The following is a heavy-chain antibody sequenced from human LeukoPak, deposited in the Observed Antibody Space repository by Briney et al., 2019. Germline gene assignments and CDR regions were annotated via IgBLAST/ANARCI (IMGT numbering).Heavy chain of an antibody. CDR1: GFTFSSYD. Sequence: GGSLGLSCAASGFTFSSYDMHWVRQATGKGLEWVSAIGTAGDTYYPGSVKGRFTISRENAKNSLYLQMNSLRAGDTAVYYCARAVGYYDFWSGHAMEYYFDYWGQGTLVTVSS. D-gene: IGHD3-3*01. V-gene: IGHV3-13*01. CDR3: ARAVGYYDFWSGHAMEYYFDY. CDR2: IGTAGDT. J-gene: IGHJ4*02.